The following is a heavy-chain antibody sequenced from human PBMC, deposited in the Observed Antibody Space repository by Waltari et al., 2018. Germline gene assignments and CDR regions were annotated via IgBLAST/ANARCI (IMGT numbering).Heavy chain of an antibody. CDR1: GATFTNYY. Sequence: QVQLVQSGAELKKPGASVKISCKASGATFTNYYLHWVRQAPGQGLEWMGVIDPSGGTTSYTQKFQGRVTMTRDTSTSTVYMELSSLRSEDTAVYFCARSGGSSVFHFWGQGTLVTVSS. CDR3: ARSGGSSVFHF. CDR2: IDPSGGTT. D-gene: IGHD2-15*01. V-gene: IGHV1-46*01. J-gene: IGHJ4*02.